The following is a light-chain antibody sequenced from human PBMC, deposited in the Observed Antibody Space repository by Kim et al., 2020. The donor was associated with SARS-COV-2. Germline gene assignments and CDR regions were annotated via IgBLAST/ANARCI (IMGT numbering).Light chain of an antibody. Sequence: EIVLTQSPGTLSLSPGERATLSCRASQSVSSSYLAWYQQKPGQAPRLLIYGASSRATGIPDRFSGSGSGTDFTLTISRLEPEDFAVYYWQQYGSSPLAFGQGTEVDIK. CDR2: GAS. CDR3: QQYGSSPLA. J-gene: IGKJ1*01. CDR1: QSVSSSY. V-gene: IGKV3-20*01.